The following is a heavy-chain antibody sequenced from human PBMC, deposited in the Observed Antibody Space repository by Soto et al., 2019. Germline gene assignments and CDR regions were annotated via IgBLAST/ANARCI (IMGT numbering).Heavy chain of an antibody. CDR2: IYYSGST. V-gene: IGHV4-31*03. D-gene: IGHD6-13*01. J-gene: IGHJ6*02. CDR1: GGSISSGGYY. CDR3: ASVLIAATGIYYYYVMDV. Sequence: PSETLSLTCTVSGGSISSGGYYWSWIRQHPGKGLVWFGYIYYSGSTYHNPSLNIRLTISVDTSKNQFSLKLSSVAAADTAVYYCASVLIAATGIYYYYVMDVWGQGTTVTVSS.